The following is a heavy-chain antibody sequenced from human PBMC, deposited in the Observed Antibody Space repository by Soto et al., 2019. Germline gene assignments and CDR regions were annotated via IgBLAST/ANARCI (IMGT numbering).Heavy chain of an antibody. D-gene: IGHD3-16*01. Sequence: QVQLAESGGGVVQPGRSLRLSCAASGFRFRGYGMHWVRQAPGKGLEWVAVISYDGTYKYYADSVKGRFTISRDNSNNTLYLQMNSRRAEATAMYYCAIGRARGCGGSTGSVAAYWGQGTLVTVSP. CDR3: AIGRARGCGGSTGSVAAY. J-gene: IGHJ4*02. CDR1: GFRFRGYG. CDR2: ISYDGTYK. V-gene: IGHV3-30*03.